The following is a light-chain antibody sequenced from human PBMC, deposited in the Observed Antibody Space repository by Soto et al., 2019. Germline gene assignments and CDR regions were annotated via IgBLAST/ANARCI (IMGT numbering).Light chain of an antibody. CDR2: GAS. CDR1: QSVSSN. Sequence: EIVMTQSPATLSVSPGERATLSRRASQSVSSNLAWYQQKPGQAPRLLIYGASTRATGIPARFSGSGSGTEFTLTISSLQSEDFAVYYCQQYNNWPLFGGGTKVDIK. CDR3: QQYNNWPL. V-gene: IGKV3-15*01. J-gene: IGKJ4*01.